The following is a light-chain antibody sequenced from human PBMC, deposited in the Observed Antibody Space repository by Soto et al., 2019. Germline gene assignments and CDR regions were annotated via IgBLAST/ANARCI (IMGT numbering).Light chain of an antibody. Sequence: DIQMTQSPSSLSASVGDRVTITYRASQSISSYLNWYQQKPGKAPKVLIYDASSLQGGVPSRFSGSGSGTDFTLTISSLQPEDFATYYCQHYNSYSEAFGQGTKV. CDR1: QSISSY. CDR2: DAS. CDR3: QHYNSYSEA. J-gene: IGKJ1*01. V-gene: IGKV1-39*01.